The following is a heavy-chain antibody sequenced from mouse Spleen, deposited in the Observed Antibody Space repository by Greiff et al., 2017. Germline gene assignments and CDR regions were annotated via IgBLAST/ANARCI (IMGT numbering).Heavy chain of an antibody. Sequence: EVKVEESGPGLVKPSQSLSLTCSVTGYSITSGYYWNWIRQFPGNKLEWMGYISYDGSNNYNPSLKNRISITRDTSKNQFFLKLNSVTTEDTATYYCAREALYRFDYWGQGTTLTVSS. CDR2: ISYDGSN. CDR3: AREALYRFDY. J-gene: IGHJ2*01. V-gene: IGHV3-6*01. CDR1: GYSITSGYY. D-gene: IGHD2-12*01.